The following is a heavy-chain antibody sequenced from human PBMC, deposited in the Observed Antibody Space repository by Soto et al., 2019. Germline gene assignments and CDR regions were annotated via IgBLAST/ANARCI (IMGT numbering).Heavy chain of an antibody. V-gene: IGHV3-23*01. CDR3: AKAREVTLVRISLAQ. Sequence: PGGSLRLSXIASGFTFGSYAMSWVRQAPGKGLVWVSATTNAGDKTYYADSVRGRFASSRDNSKNTLYLQMNSLRAEDTAIYYCAKAREVTLVRISLAQWGQGTLVPSPQ. J-gene: IGHJ4*02. CDR2: TTNAGDKT. D-gene: IGHD3-10*01. CDR1: GFTFGSYA.